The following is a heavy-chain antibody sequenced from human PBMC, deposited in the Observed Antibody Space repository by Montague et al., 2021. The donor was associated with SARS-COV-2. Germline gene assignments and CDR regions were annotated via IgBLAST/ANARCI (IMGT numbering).Heavy chain of an antibody. CDR3: ARKASRGIWIFGVVTASYYFDY. D-gene: IGHD3-3*01. V-gene: IGHV4-39*01. Sequence: SETLSLTCTVSGDSISSSSYFWGWIRQPPGKGLEWIGSIYYSGSTYYNPSLKSRVTISVDTSKNQFSLKLSSVTAADTAVYYCARKASRGIWIFGVVTASYYFDYGGQGTLVTVSS. CDR2: IYYSGST. CDR1: GDSISSSSYF. J-gene: IGHJ4*02.